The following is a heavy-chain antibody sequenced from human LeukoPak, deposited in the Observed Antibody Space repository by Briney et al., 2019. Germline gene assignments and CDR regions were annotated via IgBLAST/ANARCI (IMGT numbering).Heavy chain of an antibody. V-gene: IGHV1-69*04. CDR3: ARGGRRVVTYFDY. CDR2: IIPILGIA. Sequence: SVKVSCKASGGTFSSYAISWVRQAPGQGLEWMGRIIPILGIANYAQKFQGRVTITADKSTSTAYMELSSLRSDDTAVYYCARGGRRVVTYFDYWGQGTLVTVSS. CDR1: GGTFSSYA. J-gene: IGHJ4*02. D-gene: IGHD3-3*01.